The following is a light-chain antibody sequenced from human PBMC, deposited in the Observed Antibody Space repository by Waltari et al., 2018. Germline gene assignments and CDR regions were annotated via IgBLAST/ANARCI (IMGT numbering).Light chain of an antibody. Sequence: QTVVTQEPSLSVSPGGTVTLTCALSPGSVSSTSYPTWYQQTPGQPPRTLVYKGIRRSSGVPDHFSGSILGNTAALTITGAQADDESDYYCSMYMGSGVWVFGGGTKLTVL. CDR2: KGI. CDR1: PGSVSSTSY. CDR3: SMYMGSGVWV. V-gene: IGLV8-61*01. J-gene: IGLJ3*02.